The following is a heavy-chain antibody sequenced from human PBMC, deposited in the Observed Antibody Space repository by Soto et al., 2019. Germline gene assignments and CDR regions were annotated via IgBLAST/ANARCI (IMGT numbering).Heavy chain of an antibody. CDR2: ITYSGRT. Sequence: SETLSLTCSVNGDSINSGSVYWSWIRQSPGKGLEYIGYITYSGRTFYNPSLKSRVTMSVDTSKNQFSLQLNSVTPGDTAVYYCARGDVIDIWGRGTMVTVSS. V-gene: IGHV4-30-4*01. CDR1: GDSINSGSVY. CDR3: ARGDVIDI. J-gene: IGHJ3*02.